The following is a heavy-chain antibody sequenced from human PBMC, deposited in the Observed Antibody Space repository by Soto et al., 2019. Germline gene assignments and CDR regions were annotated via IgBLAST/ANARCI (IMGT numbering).Heavy chain of an antibody. CDR3: ARALVGQYDYVWGSYRSDAFDI. CDR2: IIPIFGTA. J-gene: IGHJ3*02. CDR1: GGRIGSDA. Sequence: WKACGGRIGSDASRWVRQENRQGLECTGGIIPIFGTANYAQKFQGRVTITADESTSTAYMELSSLRSEDTAVYYCARALVGQYDYVWGSYRSDAFDIWVQGTMVT. D-gene: IGHD3-16*02. V-gene: IGHV1-69*01.